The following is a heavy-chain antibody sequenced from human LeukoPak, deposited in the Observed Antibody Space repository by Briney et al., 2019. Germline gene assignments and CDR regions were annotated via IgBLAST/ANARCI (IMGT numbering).Heavy chain of an antibody. CDR3: ARHYVFVIGGSSFDY. CDR1: GGSISSYY. CDR2: IYYSGST. Sequence: PSETLSLTCTVSGGSISSYYWSWIRQPPGKGLEWIGYIYYSGSTNYNPSLKSRVTISVDTSKNQFSLKLSSVTAADTAVYYCARHYVFVIGGSSFDYWGQGTLVTVSS. V-gene: IGHV4-59*01. D-gene: IGHD3-16*01. J-gene: IGHJ4*02.